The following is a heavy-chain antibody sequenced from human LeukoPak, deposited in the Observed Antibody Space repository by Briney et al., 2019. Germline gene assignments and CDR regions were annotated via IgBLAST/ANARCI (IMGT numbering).Heavy chain of an antibody. CDR2: CSGDGRTT. J-gene: IGHJ4*02. V-gene: IGHV3-74*01. Sequence: GGSLRLSCAASGFTFSSYAMSWVRQAPGKGLVWVSVCSGDGRTTRYADSVKGRFTISRDNAKNSLYLQMNSLRAEDTAVYYCARGSNGWSGIDYWGQGALVTVSS. CDR1: GFTFSSYA. CDR3: ARGSNGWSGIDY. D-gene: IGHD6-19*01.